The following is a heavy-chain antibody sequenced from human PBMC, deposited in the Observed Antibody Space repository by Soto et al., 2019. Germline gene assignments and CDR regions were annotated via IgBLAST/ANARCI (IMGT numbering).Heavy chain of an antibody. Sequence: SETLSLTXTVSGGSISSYYWSWIRQPAGKGLEWIGRIYTSGSTNYNPSLKSRVTMSVDTSKNQFSLKLSSVTAADTAVYYCAGTYYYDSSGYYWGQGTLVTVSS. V-gene: IGHV4-4*07. CDR1: GGSISSYY. D-gene: IGHD3-22*01. CDR2: IYTSGST. CDR3: AGTYYYDSSGYY. J-gene: IGHJ4*02.